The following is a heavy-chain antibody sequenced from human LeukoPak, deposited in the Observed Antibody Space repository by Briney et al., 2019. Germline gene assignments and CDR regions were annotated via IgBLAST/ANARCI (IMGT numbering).Heavy chain of an antibody. Sequence: ASETLSLTCTVSGGSISSSSYYWGWIRQPPGKGLEWIGSIYYSGSTYYNPSLKSRVTISVDTSKNQFSLKLSSVTAADTAVYYCARESIAAVKNPEPNWFDPWGQGTLVTVSS. CDR3: ARESIAAVKNPEPNWFDP. CDR2: IYYSGST. D-gene: IGHD6-13*01. V-gene: IGHV4-39*07. J-gene: IGHJ5*02. CDR1: GGSISSSSYY.